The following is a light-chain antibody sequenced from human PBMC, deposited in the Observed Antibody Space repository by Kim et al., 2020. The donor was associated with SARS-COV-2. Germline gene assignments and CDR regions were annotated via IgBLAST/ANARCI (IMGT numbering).Light chain of an antibody. J-gene: IGKJ4*01. CDR1: QVIASW. CDR3: QRADSFPLG. CDR2: AAS. V-gene: IGKV1-12*01. Sequence: APLGGRRPLPCPASQVIASWLAWSQQIPGKAPTLLISAASILQSGVPSRFSGSGSGTDFTLTISSLQPEDFASYYCQRADSFPLGFGGGTNVDIK.